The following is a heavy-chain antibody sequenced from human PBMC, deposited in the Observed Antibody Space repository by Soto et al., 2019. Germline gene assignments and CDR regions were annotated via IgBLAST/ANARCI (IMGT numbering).Heavy chain of an antibody. Sequence: QVQLQESGPGLVKPSETLSLTCTVSGVSISSYYWSWIRQPPGKGLEWIGYIFYSGSTSYNPSLKSRVSISIDTSKNQFSLKLSSVTAADTAVYYCARSVAASDLYYYYYMDVWGKGTTVTVSS. D-gene: IGHD6-6*01. J-gene: IGHJ6*03. CDR3: ARSVAASDLYYYYYMDV. V-gene: IGHV4-59*01. CDR2: IFYSGST. CDR1: GVSISSYY.